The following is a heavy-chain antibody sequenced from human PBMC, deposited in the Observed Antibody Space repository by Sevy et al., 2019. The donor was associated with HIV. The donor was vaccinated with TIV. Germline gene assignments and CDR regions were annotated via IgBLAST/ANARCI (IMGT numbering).Heavy chain of an antibody. Sequence: KQSQTLSLTCAVYGGSFSGYYWSWIRQPPGKGLEWIGEINHSGSTNYNPSLKSRITISVDTSKNQFSLKLISVTAADTAVYYCVRGSGYYDSSGLHIRLDYWGQGTLVTVSS. CDR1: GGSFSGYY. CDR2: INHSGST. V-gene: IGHV4-34*01. D-gene: IGHD3-22*01. CDR3: VRGSGYYDSSGLHIRLDY. J-gene: IGHJ4*02.